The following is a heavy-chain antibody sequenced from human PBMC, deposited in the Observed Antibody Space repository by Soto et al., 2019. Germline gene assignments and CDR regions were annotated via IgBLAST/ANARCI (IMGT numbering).Heavy chain of an antibody. V-gene: IGHV3-23*01. D-gene: IGHD6-19*01. CDR1: GFTFSSYA. J-gene: IGHJ6*02. CDR3: ARDGRQRSGWTNYYYYGMDV. CDR2: ITNGGGTT. Sequence: GGSLRLSCAASGFTFSSYAVTWVRQAPGKGLEWVSSITNGGGTTYYADPVKGRFTISRDNSKNTLYLQMNSLRAEDTAVYYCARDGRQRSGWTNYYYYGMDVWGQGTTVTVSS.